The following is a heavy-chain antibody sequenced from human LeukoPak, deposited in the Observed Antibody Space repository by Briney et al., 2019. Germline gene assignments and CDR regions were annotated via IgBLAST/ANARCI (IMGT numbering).Heavy chain of an antibody. CDR3: ARGAAAAGYYYGMDV. CDR1: GFTFSSYA. V-gene: IGHV3-23*01. Sequence: PGGSLRLSCEASGFTFSSYAMSWVRQAPGKGLEWVSAISGSGGSTYYADSVKGRFTISRDNSKNTLYLQMNSLRAEDTAVYYCARGAAAAGYYYGMDVWGQGTTVTVSS. J-gene: IGHJ6*02. D-gene: IGHD6-13*01. CDR2: ISGSGGST.